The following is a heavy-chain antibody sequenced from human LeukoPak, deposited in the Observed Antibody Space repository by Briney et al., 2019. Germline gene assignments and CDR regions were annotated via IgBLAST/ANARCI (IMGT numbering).Heavy chain of an antibody. CDR2: VSGSGGST. D-gene: IGHD4-17*01. Sequence: GGSLRLSCAASGFTFSSYAMSWVRPARGKGLEWVSAVSGSGGSTYYADPVKGRYTISRDNSTNTVYLQMNSLRAEDTAVYYCAKGERAPFGDYLFNYWGQRTLVSVSS. J-gene: IGHJ4*02. CDR1: GFTFSSYA. V-gene: IGHV3-23*01. CDR3: AKGERAPFGDYLFNY.